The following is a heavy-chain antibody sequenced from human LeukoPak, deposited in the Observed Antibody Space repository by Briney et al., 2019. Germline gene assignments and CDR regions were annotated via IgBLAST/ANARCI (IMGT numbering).Heavy chain of an antibody. CDR2: INTDGRAT. CDR1: GFTFSRSR. D-gene: IGHD3-22*01. Sequence: GGSLRLSCAASGFTFSRSRMHWVRHAPGKGLVWVSRINTDGRATTYADSVRGRFTISRDNAKNTVYLQMNSLSADDTGVYYCAGNDKCLISYCGRGTLVTVSS. V-gene: IGHV3-74*03. J-gene: IGHJ4*02. CDR3: AGNDKCLISY.